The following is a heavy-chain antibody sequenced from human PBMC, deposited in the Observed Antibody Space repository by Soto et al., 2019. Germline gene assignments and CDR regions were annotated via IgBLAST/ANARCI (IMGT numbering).Heavy chain of an antibody. CDR2: ISSSSSTI. D-gene: IGHD2-2*01. CDR1: GFTFSSYS. V-gene: IGHV3-48*01. J-gene: IGHJ3*02. CDR3: ARPSGYCSSTSCKGGDAFDI. Sequence: GGSMILYCAPSGFTFSSYSMNWLRQAPGKGLEWISYISSSSSTIFYADSVKGRFTISRDNAKNSLYLQMNRLRAEDTAVYYCARPSGYCSSTSCKGGDAFDIWGQGTMVTVSS.